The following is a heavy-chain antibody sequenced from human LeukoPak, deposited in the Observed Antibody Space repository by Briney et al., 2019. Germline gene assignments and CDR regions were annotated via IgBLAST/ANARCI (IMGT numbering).Heavy chain of an antibody. D-gene: IGHD2-2*01. CDR1: VYLIRIGYY. Sequence: DTVALLCTVWVYLIRIGYYWGSIRPRPGDGLEGIGRTYHSGSTSYNTYSKSRVTISVDTSKHPFHLKVSSVTAADTAVYYCARVPHCSSTTRCYLGGHHMDVWGKGTTVAVSS. V-gene: IGHV4-38-2*02. CDR2: TYHSGST. CDR3: ARVPHCSSTTRCYLGGHHMDV. J-gene: IGHJ6*03.